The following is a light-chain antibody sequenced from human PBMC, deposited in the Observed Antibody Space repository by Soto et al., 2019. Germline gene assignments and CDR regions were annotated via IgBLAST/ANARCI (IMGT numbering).Light chain of an antibody. CDR3: QQTYSTPWT. CDR1: QSINTY. Sequence: DIQMTQSPSSLSASVGDRVTITCRASQSINTYLHWYQQKFGKAPNLLIYAASSLHSGVPSRFSGSGSGTDFTLTITSLQPEDFATYFCQQTYSTPWTFGQGTKVEIK. J-gene: IGKJ1*01. V-gene: IGKV1-39*01. CDR2: AAS.